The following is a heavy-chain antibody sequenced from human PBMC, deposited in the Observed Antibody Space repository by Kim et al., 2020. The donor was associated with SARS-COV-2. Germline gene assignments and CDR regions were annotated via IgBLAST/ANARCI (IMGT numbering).Heavy chain of an antibody. Sequence: GGSLRLSCAASGFTFSSYWMHWVRQAPGKGLVWVSRINSDGSSTSYADSVKGRFTISRDNAENTLYLQMNSLRAEDTAVYYCARKGQPQWLAPGFDYWGQGTLVTVSS. V-gene: IGHV3-74*01. D-gene: IGHD6-19*01. CDR1: GFTFSSYW. CDR3: ARKGQPQWLAPGFDY. J-gene: IGHJ4*02. CDR2: INSDGSST.